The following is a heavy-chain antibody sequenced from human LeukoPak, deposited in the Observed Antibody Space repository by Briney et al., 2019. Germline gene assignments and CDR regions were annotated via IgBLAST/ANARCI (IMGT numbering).Heavy chain of an antibody. J-gene: IGHJ4*02. Sequence: TSETLSLTCTVSGGSISSGGYYWSWIRQHPGKGLEWIGYIYYSGSTYYNPSLKSRVTISVDTSKNQFSLKLSSVTAADTAVYYCARGAYYYDSSGYIFDYWGQGTLVTVSS. CDR1: GGSISSGGYY. V-gene: IGHV4-31*03. D-gene: IGHD3-22*01. CDR2: IYYSGST. CDR3: ARGAYYYDSSGYIFDY.